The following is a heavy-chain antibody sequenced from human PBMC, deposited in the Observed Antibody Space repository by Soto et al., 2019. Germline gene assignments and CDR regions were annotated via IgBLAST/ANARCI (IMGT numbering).Heavy chain of an antibody. J-gene: IGHJ6*03. CDR3: AKVVPAAASIAARPHYYYMDV. CDR2: IYYSGGT. Sequence: QVQLQESGPGLVKPSETLSLTCTVSGGSISSYYWSWIRQPPGKGLEWIGYIYYSGGTNYNPSLKSRVTISVDTSKNQFSLKLSSVTAADTAVYYCAKVVPAAASIAARPHYYYMDVWGKGTTVTVSS. CDR1: GGSISSYY. V-gene: IGHV4-59*08. D-gene: IGHD6-6*01.